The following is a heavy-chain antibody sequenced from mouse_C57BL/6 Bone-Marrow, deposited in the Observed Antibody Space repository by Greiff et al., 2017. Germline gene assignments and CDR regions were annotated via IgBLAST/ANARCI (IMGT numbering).Heavy chain of an antibody. V-gene: IGHV1-81*01. CDR1: GYTFTSYG. CDR3: AAQDHYFDY. D-gene: IGHD3-1*01. Sequence: VQLQQSGAELARPGASVKLSCKASGYTFTSYGIGWVKQRPGHGLEWIGEILPRSGNTYYNEKFKGKATLTADKSSSTAYMELRSLTSEDSAVYFCAAQDHYFDYWGQGTTLTVSS. J-gene: IGHJ2*01. CDR2: ILPRSGNT.